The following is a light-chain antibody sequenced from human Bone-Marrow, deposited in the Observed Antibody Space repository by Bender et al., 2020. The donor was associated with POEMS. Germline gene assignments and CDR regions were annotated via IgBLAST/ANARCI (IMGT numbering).Light chain of an antibody. J-gene: IGLJ3*02. V-gene: IGLV2-23*02. CDR3: AVWDDSLNGWV. CDR1: SSDVGSFRF. CDR2: EFT. Sequence: QSVLTQPPSASGTPGQSITISCTGTSSDVGSFRFVSWYQQHPGKTPKLMIYEFTQRPSGVSNRFSGSKSGNTASLTISGLQTEDEADYYCAVWDDSLNGWVFGGGTKLTVL.